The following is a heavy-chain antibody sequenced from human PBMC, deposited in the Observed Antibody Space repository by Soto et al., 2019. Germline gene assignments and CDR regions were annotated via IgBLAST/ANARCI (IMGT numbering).Heavy chain of an antibody. CDR2: ISYDGSNK. CDR3: ARDRGARETAMVMGY. V-gene: IGHV3-30-3*01. J-gene: IGHJ4*02. D-gene: IGHD5-18*01. Sequence: QVQLVESGGCVVQPGRSLRLSCAASGFTFSSYAMHWVRPAPGKGLEWVAVISYDGSNKYYADSVKGRFNISRDNSQNTPYLQMNSLRAEDTAVYYCARDRGARETAMVMGYWGQGTLVTVSS. CDR1: GFTFSSYA.